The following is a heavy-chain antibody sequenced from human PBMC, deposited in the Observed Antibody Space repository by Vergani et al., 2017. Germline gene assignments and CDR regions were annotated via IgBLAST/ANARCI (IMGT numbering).Heavy chain of an antibody. V-gene: IGHV3-23*01. D-gene: IGHD3-3*01. Sequence: EVQLLESGGGLVQPGGSLRLSCAASGFTFSSYAMSWVRQAPGKGLEWVSAISGSGGSTYYADSVKGRFTISRDNSKNTLYLQMKSLRAEDTAVYYCAKRDVRFLEWGGVDYWGQGTLVTVSS. J-gene: IGHJ4*02. CDR3: AKRDVRFLEWGGVDY. CDR2: ISGSGGST. CDR1: GFTFSSYA.